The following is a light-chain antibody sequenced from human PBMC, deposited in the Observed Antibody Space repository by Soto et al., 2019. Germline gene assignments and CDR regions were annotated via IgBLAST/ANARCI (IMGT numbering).Light chain of an antibody. CDR3: QQRSNWPPIT. J-gene: IGKJ5*01. Sequence: ELVLTHSPATLPLSPAERATLSCRASQSVSSYFAWYQQKPGQAPRLLIYDASNRATGIPARFSGSGSGTDFTLTISSLEPEDFAVYYCQQRSNWPPITFGQGTRLEIK. CDR1: QSVSSY. V-gene: IGKV3-11*01. CDR2: DAS.